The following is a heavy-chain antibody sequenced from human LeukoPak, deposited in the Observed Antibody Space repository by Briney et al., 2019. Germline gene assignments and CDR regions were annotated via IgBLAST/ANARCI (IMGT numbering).Heavy chain of an antibody. Sequence: ASVKVSCKASGYTFTSHGISWVRQAPGQGLEWMGWISTYNGNTNYAQKFQGRVTMTTDTSTTTAYKELRSLRSDDTAVYYCARGQGASWDTAMVTDHWGQGTLVTVSS. V-gene: IGHV1-18*01. CDR2: ISTYNGNT. J-gene: IGHJ4*02. CDR1: GYTFTSHG. CDR3: ARGQGASWDTAMVTDH. D-gene: IGHD5-18*01.